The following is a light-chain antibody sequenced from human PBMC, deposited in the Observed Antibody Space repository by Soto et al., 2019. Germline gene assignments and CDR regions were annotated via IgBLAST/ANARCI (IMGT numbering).Light chain of an antibody. Sequence: QLVLTQPPSASGTPGQRVTISCSGSRSNIGRNTVNWFQQLPGTAPKLLIYSNNQRPSGVPDRFSGSKSGTSASLAISGLQSEDEADYYCAAWDDSLNGVVFGGGTKLTV. V-gene: IGLV1-44*01. CDR2: SNN. CDR3: AAWDDSLNGVV. CDR1: RSNIGRNT. J-gene: IGLJ2*01.